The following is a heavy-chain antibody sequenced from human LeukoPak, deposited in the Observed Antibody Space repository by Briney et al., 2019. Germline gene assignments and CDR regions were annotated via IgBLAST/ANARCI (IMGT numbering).Heavy chain of an antibody. V-gene: IGHV4-30-4*01. D-gene: IGHD3-10*01. CDR1: GGSISSGDYY. CDR3: ARYYYGSGSYFGDSDNWFDP. CDR2: IYYSGST. J-gene: IGHJ5*02. Sequence: SQTLSLTCSVSGGSISSGDYYWSWIRQPPGKGLEWIGYIYYSGSTYYNPSLKSRVTISVDTSKNQFSLKLSSVTAADTAVYYCARYYYGSGSYFGDSDNWFDPWGQGTLVTVSS.